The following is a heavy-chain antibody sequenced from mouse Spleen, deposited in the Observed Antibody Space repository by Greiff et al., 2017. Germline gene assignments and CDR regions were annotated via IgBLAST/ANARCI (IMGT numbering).Heavy chain of an antibody. CDR1: GYAFSSYW. D-gene: IGHD2-2*01. CDR3: ARRKVLGLWLLYFDY. Sequence: QVQLQQSGAELVKPGASVKISCKASGYAFSSYWMNWVKQRPGKGLEWIGQIYPGDGDTNYNGKFKGKATLTADKSSSTAYMQLSSLTSEDSAVYFCARRKVLGLWLLYFDYWGQGTTLTVSS. V-gene: IGHV1-80*01. J-gene: IGHJ2*01. CDR2: IYPGDGDT.